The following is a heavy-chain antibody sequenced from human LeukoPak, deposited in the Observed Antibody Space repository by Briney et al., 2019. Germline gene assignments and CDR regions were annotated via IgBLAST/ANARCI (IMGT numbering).Heavy chain of an antibody. CDR2: IKQDGSGK. J-gene: IGHJ5*02. V-gene: IGHV3-7*03. Sequence: GGCLTLSCAASGWTFTSYRMRWVRQSPGTGLEWVANIKQDGSGKYYVDSVKGRFTISRDNAKNSLYLQMNSLRAEDTAVYYCARWRGGFDPWGQGTLVTVSS. D-gene: IGHD5-12*01. CDR1: GWTFTSYR. CDR3: ARWRGGFDP.